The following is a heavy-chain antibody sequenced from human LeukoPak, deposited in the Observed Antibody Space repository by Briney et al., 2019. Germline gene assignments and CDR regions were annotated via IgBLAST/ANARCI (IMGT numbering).Heavy chain of an antibody. V-gene: IGHV1-8*03. J-gene: IGHJ4*02. CDR1: GYTFTSYD. CDR3: ARGRPKCSSTSCYFGY. D-gene: IGHD2-2*01. Sequence: ASVNVSCKASGYTFTSYDINWVRQATGQGLKWMGGMNPNSGNTGYAQKFQGRVTITRNTSISTAYMELSSLRSEDTAVYYCARGRPKCSSTSCYFGYWGQGTLVTVSS. CDR2: MNPNSGNT.